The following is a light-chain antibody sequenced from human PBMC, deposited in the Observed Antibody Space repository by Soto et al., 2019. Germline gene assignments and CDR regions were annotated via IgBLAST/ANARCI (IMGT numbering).Light chain of an antibody. CDR2: GNS. CDR1: SSNIGAGYD. J-gene: IGLJ3*02. Sequence: QPVLTQPLSVSGAPGQRVTISCTESSSNIGAGYDVHWYQQLPGTSPKLLIYGNSTRPSGVPDRFSGSKSGTSASLAITGLQAEDEADYYCQSYDSSLSGLVFGGGTKVTVL. V-gene: IGLV1-40*01. CDR3: QSYDSSLSGLV.